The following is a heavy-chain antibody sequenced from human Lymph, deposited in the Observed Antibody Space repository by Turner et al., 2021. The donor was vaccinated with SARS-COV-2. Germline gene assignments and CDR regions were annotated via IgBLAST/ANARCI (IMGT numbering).Heavy chain of an antibody. CDR2: INHSGST. V-gene: IGHV4-34*01. D-gene: IGHD5-18*01. CDR1: GGSFSGYY. J-gene: IGHJ6*02. Sequence: QVQLQQWGAGLLTPSETLSLTCAVYGGSFSGYYWSWIRQPPGKGLEWIGEINHSGSTNYNPSLKSRVTISVDKSKNQFSLKLSSVTAADTAVYYCARGGVDTAMVRYYYYGMDVWGQGTTVTVSS. CDR3: ARGGVDTAMVRYYYYGMDV.